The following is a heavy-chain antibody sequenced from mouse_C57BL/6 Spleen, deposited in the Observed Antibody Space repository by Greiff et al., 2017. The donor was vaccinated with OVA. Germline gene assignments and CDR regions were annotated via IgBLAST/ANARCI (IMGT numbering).Heavy chain of an antibody. CDR1: GYTFTSYW. CDR3: ARLYYGSSYYAMDY. CDR2: IDPSDSYT. D-gene: IGHD1-1*01. V-gene: IGHV1-59*01. J-gene: IGHJ4*01. Sequence: QVQLQQSGAELVRPGTSVKLSCKASGYTFTSYWMHWVKQRPGQGLEWIGVIDPSDSYTNYNQKFKGKATLTVDTSSSTAYMQLSSLTSEDSAVYYCARLYYGSSYYAMDYWGQGTSVTVSS.